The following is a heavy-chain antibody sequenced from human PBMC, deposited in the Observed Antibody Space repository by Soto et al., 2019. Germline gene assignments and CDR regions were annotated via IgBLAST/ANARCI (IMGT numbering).Heavy chain of an antibody. CDR1: GFIFSNYW. J-gene: IGHJ5*02. V-gene: IGHV3-74*01. CDR3: TREKFDP. Sequence: GGSLRLSCAASGFIFSNYWMHWVRQAPGKGLEWVARVKTDGSSTSYADSVKGRFTISRDNAKNTVYLEMNSLRAEDTAVYYCTREKFDPWGQGTLVTVSS. CDR2: VKTDGSST.